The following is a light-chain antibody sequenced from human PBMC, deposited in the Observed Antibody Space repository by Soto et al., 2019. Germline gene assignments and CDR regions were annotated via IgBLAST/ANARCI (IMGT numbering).Light chain of an antibody. CDR1: QSVNSY. Sequence: EIVLTQSPATLSLSPGERATLSCRASQSVNSYLAWYQQKCGQAPRLLIYDTSNRATGIPDRFSGSGSGTDLTLTISSLEPEDFAVYYCQQGSSLPTFGQGTRLEIK. V-gene: IGKV3-11*01. CDR3: QQGSSLPT. J-gene: IGKJ2*01. CDR2: DTS.